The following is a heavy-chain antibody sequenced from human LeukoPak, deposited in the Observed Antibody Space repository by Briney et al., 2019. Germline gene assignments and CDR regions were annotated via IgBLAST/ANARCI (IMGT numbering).Heavy chain of an antibody. CDR3: ARNRELSLSFDY. D-gene: IGHD3-16*02. V-gene: IGHV3-11*04. CDR2: ISSSGSTI. J-gene: IGHJ4*02. CDR1: GFTFSDYY. Sequence: GGSLRLSCAASGFTFSDYYMSWIRQAPGKGLEWVSYISSSGSTIYYADSVKGRFTISRDNAENSLYLQMNSLRAEDTAVYYCARNRELSLSFDYWGQGTLVTVSS.